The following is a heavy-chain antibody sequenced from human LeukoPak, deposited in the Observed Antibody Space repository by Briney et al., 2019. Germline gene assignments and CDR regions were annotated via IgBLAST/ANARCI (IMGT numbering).Heavy chain of an antibody. V-gene: IGHV3-23*01. Sequence: GGSLRLSCAASGFTFSNYAMSWVRQAPGKGLEWVSGISGSDGTTYYADSVKGRFTISRDNSKNTLYLQMNGLRVEDTAVYYCAKDLRIAVAGDYFDYWGQGTLVTVSS. D-gene: IGHD6-19*01. CDR3: AKDLRIAVAGDYFDY. CDR1: GFTFSNYA. CDR2: ISGSDGTT. J-gene: IGHJ4*02.